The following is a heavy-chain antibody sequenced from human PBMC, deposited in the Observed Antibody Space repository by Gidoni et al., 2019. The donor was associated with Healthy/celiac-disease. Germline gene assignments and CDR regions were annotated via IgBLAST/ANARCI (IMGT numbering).Heavy chain of an antibody. Sequence: EVQLVESGGGLVKPGGSLRLSCAASGFTFSSYSMNWVRQAPGKGLEWVSSISSSSSYIYYADSVKGRFTISRDNAKNSLYLQMNSLRAEDTAVYYCARGQSSSWYEVKDVWGQGTTVTVSS. CDR2: ISSSSSYI. CDR1: GFTFSSYS. J-gene: IGHJ6*02. V-gene: IGHV3-21*01. D-gene: IGHD6-13*01. CDR3: ARGQSSSWYEVKDV.